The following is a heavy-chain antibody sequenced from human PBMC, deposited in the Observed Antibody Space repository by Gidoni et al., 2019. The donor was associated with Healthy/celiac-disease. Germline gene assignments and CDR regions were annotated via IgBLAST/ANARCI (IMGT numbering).Heavy chain of an antibody. J-gene: IGHJ6*02. V-gene: IGHV3-21*01. CDR1: GFPFSSYS. Sequence: EVQLVESGGGLVKPGGSLRLSCAASGFPFSSYSMNWVRQAPGKGLECVSSISSSSSYIYYADSVKGRFTISRDNAKNSLYLQMNSLRAEDTAVYYCARGGKNQYGMDVWGQGTTVTVSS. CDR3: ARGGKNQYGMDV. CDR2: ISSSSSYI.